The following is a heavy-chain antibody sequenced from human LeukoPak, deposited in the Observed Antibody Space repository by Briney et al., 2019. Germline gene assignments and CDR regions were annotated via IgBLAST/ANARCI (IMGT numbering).Heavy chain of an antibody. J-gene: IGHJ6*02. D-gene: IGHD3-16*02. CDR3: ARAGGLSSYYYYGMDV. Sequence: PGGSLRLSCAASGFTFSSYAMHWVRQAPGKGLEWVAVISYDGSNKCCADSVKGRFTISRDNSKNTLYLQMNSLRAEDTAVYYCARAGGLSSYYYYGMDVWGQGTTVTVSS. CDR1: GFTFSSYA. CDR2: ISYDGSNK. V-gene: IGHV3-30-3*01.